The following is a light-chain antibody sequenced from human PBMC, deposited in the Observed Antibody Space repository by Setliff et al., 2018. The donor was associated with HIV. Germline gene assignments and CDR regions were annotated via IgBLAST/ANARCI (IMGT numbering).Light chain of an antibody. CDR3: QVWDSSSDHHV. J-gene: IGLJ1*01. Sequence: SYELTQAPSVSVAPGKTARITWGGNNIGSNSVHWYQQKPGQAPVLVVYDDNDRPSGIPARFSGSNSGNTATLTISRVEAGDEADYYCQVWDSSSDHHVFGTGTKVTVL. CDR2: DDN. CDR1: NIGSNS. V-gene: IGLV3-21*03.